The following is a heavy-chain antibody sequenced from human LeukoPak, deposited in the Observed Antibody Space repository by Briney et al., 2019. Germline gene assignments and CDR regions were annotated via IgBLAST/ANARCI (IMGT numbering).Heavy chain of an antibody. CDR3: AKDPGASVSGFHMDV. J-gene: IGHJ6*03. Sequence: GGSLRLSCATSGFTFRNYGMHGLRHATGKGLEGASLIWSDGNNRFYADSVKGRFTISRDNFKNMLYLQMDSLRPEDTAVYYCAKDPGASVSGFHMDVWGKGTTVIVSS. V-gene: IGHV3-30*02. CDR2: IWSDGNNR. CDR1: GFTFRNYG. D-gene: IGHD2-8*02.